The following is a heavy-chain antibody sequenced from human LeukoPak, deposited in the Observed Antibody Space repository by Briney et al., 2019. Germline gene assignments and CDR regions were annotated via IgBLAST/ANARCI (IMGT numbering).Heavy chain of an antibody. V-gene: IGHV3-9*01. D-gene: IGHD6-25*01. CDR3: AKDTGYRYFDY. Sequence: PGGSLRLSCAASGFTFDDYAMHWVRQAPGKGLEWVACISWNSGSIGYADSVKSRFTISKDNAKNSLYLQMNSLRAEDTALYYCAKDTGYRYFDYWGQGTLVTVSS. J-gene: IGHJ4*02. CDR2: ISWNSGSI. CDR1: GFTFDDYA.